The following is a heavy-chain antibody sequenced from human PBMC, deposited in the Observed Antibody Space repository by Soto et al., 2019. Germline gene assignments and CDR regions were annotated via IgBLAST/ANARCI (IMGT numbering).Heavy chain of an antibody. J-gene: IGHJ4*01. CDR1: GGTFSSYA. D-gene: IGHD3-22*01. V-gene: IGHV1-69*13. CDR3: ASHPPGGYDSSGYYRGFDY. CDR2: IIPIFGTA. Sequence: SVKVSCKASGGTFSSYAISWVRQAPGQGLEWMGGIIPIFGTANYAQKFQGRVTITADESTSTAYMELSSLRSEDTAVYYCASHPPGGYDSSGYYRGFDYWGQ.